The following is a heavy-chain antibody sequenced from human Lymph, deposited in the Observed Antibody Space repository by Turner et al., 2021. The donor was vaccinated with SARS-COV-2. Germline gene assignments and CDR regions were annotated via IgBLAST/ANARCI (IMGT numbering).Heavy chain of an antibody. J-gene: IGHJ4*02. CDR1: GGSISSYY. CDR2: IFYSGST. Sequence: QVQLQESGPGLVKPSETLSLTCTVPGGSISSYYWSWIRQPPGKGLEWIGYIFYSGSTIYNPSLKSRVTISVDTSKNQFSLKLSSVTAADTAVYYCARVIPAGWYYFDYWGQGTLVTVSS. D-gene: IGHD2-2*01. V-gene: IGHV4-59*01. CDR3: ARVIPAGWYYFDY.